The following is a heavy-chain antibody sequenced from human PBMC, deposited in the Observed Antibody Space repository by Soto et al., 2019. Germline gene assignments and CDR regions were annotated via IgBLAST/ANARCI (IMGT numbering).Heavy chain of an antibody. Sequence: EVQLLESGGDLVQTGGSLRLSCAASGFNFSSYDMNWVRQTPGKGLEWVSGISGSGDRTYYADSVKGRFTISRDISKNTQYLNMNSLRAEDTAVYYCAKKGYFDSSGYGPLDYWGQGTLVTVSS. J-gene: IGHJ4*02. CDR3: AKKGYFDSSGYGPLDY. D-gene: IGHD3-22*01. CDR2: ISGSGDRT. CDR1: GFNFSSYD. V-gene: IGHV3-23*01.